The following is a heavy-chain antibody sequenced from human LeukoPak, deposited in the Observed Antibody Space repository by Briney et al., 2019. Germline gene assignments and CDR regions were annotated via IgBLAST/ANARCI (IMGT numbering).Heavy chain of an antibody. CDR1: GFTFSSYS. CDR3: AKESSPGPPKELRDILTGYSPSPFDY. J-gene: IGHJ4*02. V-gene: IGHV3-23*01. D-gene: IGHD3-9*01. CDR2: ISGSGGST. Sequence: GGSLRLSCAASGFTFSSYSMNWARQAPGKGLEWVSVISGSGGSTYYADSVKGRFTISRDNSKNTLYLQMNSLRAEDTAVYYCAKESSPGPPKELRDILTGYSPSPFDYWGQGTLVTVSS.